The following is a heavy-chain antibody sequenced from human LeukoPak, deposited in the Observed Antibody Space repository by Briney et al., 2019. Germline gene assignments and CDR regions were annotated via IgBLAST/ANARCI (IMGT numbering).Heavy chain of an antibody. CDR3: ARSPGIWNEYGRLEY. J-gene: IGHJ4*02. CDR1: GDSISSGGHY. V-gene: IGHV4-31*03. Sequence: SETLSLTCTVSGDSISSGGHYWNWLRQRPGKGLEWIGYIFYTGSTYYNPSLKSRVTISVDTSKNQFSLKLSSVTAADTAVYYCARSPGIWNEYGRLEYWGQGALVTVSS. CDR2: IFYTGST. D-gene: IGHD1-1*01.